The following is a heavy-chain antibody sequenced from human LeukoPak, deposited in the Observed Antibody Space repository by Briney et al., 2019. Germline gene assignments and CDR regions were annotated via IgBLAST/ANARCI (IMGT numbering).Heavy chain of an antibody. CDR3: ARVVSIFGVVIPFDY. Sequence: GASVKVSCKASGYTITSYGISWVRQAPGQGLECMGWISAYNGNTNYAQKLQGRVTMTTDTSTSTAYMELRSLRSDDTAVYYCARVVSIFGVVIPFDYWGQGTLVTVSS. CDR1: GYTITSYG. V-gene: IGHV1-18*01. J-gene: IGHJ4*02. CDR2: ISAYNGNT. D-gene: IGHD3-3*01.